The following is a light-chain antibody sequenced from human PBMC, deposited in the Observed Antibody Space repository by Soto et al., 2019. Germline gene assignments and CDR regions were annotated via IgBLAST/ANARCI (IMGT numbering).Light chain of an antibody. Sequence: QSALTQPASVSGSPGQSITISCTGTSSDVGSYNLVSWYQQHPGKAPKLIIFEVSKRPSGVSDRVSGSKSGNTASLTISGLQAEEDADFYCCSYATSSYVYVTGTKVTVL. J-gene: IGLJ1*01. CDR3: CSYATSSYV. CDR1: SSDVGSYNL. V-gene: IGLV2-23*02. CDR2: EVS.